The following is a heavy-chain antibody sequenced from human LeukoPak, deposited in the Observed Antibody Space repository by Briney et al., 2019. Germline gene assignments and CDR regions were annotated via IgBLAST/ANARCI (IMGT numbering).Heavy chain of an antibody. CDR1: GGSFSGYY. CDR3: ARGFTSSLYPIFGLVNWFDP. D-gene: IGHD3-3*01. V-gene: IGHV4-34*01. CDR2: INHSGST. Sequence: SETLSLTCAVYGGSFSGYYWSWIRQPPVKGLEWIGEINHSGSTNYNPSLKSRVTISVDTSKNQFSLKLSSVTAADTAVYYCARGFTSSLYPIFGLVNWFDPWGQGTLVTVSS. J-gene: IGHJ5*02.